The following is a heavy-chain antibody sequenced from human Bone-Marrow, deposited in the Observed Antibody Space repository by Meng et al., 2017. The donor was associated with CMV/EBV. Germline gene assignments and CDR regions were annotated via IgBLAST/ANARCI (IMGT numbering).Heavy chain of an antibody. CDR3: ARDVSPRSSAYFAIYYFYALDV. Sequence: GESLKISCAASGFTFSSYSMNWVRQAPGKGLEWVSSISSSGTYIYYADSVKGRFTISRDNAQNSLYLQMNSLRAEDTAVYYCARDVSPRSSAYFAIYYFYALDVWGQGTTVNGAS. J-gene: IGHJ6*01. CDR1: GFTFSSYS. D-gene: IGHD2-21*01. V-gene: IGHV3-21*01. CDR2: ISSSGTYI.